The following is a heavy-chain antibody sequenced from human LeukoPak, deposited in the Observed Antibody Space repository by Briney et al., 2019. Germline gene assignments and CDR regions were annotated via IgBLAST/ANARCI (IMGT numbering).Heavy chain of an antibody. V-gene: IGHV4-59*01. D-gene: IGHD6-13*01. CDR2: IYYSGTT. CDR3: ARGEYIAEAQYGY. J-gene: IGHJ4*02. CDR1: GGSISNYY. Sequence: SETLSLTCTVSGGSISNYYWSWIRQPPGKGLEWIGYIYYSGTTNYNPSLKSRVTISVDTSKNQFSLKLNSVTAADTAVYYCARGEYIAEAQYGYWGRGTLVTVSS.